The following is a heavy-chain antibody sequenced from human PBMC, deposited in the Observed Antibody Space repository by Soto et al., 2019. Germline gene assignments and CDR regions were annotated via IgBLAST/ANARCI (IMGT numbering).Heavy chain of an antibody. V-gene: IGHV3-72*01. J-gene: IGHJ4*02. CDR1: GFTFSDHY. Sequence: GGSLRLSCAASGFTFSDHYMDWVRQAPGKGLEWVGRTRNKANSYTTEYAASVKGRFTISRDDSKNSLYLQMNSLKTEDTAVYYCASIEWFGELFVDYWGQGTLVTVSS. CDR2: TRNKANSYTT. D-gene: IGHD3-10*01. CDR3: ASIEWFGELFVDY.